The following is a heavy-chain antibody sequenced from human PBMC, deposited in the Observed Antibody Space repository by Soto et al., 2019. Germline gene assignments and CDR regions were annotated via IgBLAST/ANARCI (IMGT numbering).Heavy chain of an antibody. J-gene: IGHJ3*02. D-gene: IGHD3-9*01. CDR1: GYTFTSYA. CDR3: ARAFDIYDAFDI. Sequence: ASVKVSCKASGYTFTSYAMHWVRQAPGQRLEWMGWINAGNGNTKYSQKFQGRVTITRDTSASTAYMELSSLRSEDTAVYYCARAFDIYDAFDIWGQGTMVTVSS. V-gene: IGHV1-3*01. CDR2: INAGNGNT.